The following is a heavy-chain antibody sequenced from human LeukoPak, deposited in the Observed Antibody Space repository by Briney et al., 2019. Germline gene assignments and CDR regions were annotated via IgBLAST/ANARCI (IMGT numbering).Heavy chain of an antibody. CDR1: GFIFKTYE. CDR3: AREGWTFDY. CDR2: ISSSGSTI. V-gene: IGHV3-48*03. D-gene: IGHD6-19*01. J-gene: IGHJ4*02. Sequence: PGGSLRLSCAASGFIFKTYEMNWVRQAPGKGLEWVSYISSSGSTIYYADSVKGRFTISRDNAKNSLYLQMNSLRAEDTAVYYCAREGWTFDYWGQGILVTVSS.